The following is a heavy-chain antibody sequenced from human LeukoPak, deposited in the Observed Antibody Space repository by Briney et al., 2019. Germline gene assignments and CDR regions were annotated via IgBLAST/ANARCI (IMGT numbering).Heavy chain of an antibody. CDR2: INTNTGNP. CDR1: GYTFTNYA. Sequence: ASVKVSCKASGYTFTNYALNWVRQAPGQGLEWMGWINTNTGNPTYAQGLTGRFVFSLDTSVSTAYLQIGSLKAEDTAVYYCARVSRSRGEWLSDYWGQGALVTVSS. J-gene: IGHJ4*02. D-gene: IGHD3-3*01. CDR3: ARVSRSRGEWLSDY. V-gene: IGHV7-4-1*01.